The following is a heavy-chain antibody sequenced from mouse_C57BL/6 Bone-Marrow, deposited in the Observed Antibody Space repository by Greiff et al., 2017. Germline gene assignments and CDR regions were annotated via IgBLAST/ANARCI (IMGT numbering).Heavy chain of an antibody. CDR3: AKGGVLAWFAY. V-gene: IGHV2-3*01. Sequence: VQGLESGPGLVAPSPSLSITCTVSGFSLTSYGVSWVRQPPGQGLEWLGVIWGDGSTNYHSAIISRLSISKDNSKSQVFLKLNSLQTDDAATYYCAKGGVLAWFAYWGQGTLVTVSA. CDR2: IWGDGST. J-gene: IGHJ3*01. CDR1: GFSLTSYG.